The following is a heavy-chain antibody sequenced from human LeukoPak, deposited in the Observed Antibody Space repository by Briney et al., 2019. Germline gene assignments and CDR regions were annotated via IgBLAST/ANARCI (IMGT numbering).Heavy chain of an antibody. CDR3: ARADGDYVGRWFDP. D-gene: IGHD4-17*01. CDR2: IYYSGST. CDR1: GGSISSSSYY. J-gene: IGHJ5*02. Sequence: PSETLSLTCTVSGGSISSSSYYWGWIRQPPGKGLEWIGSIYYSGSTYYNPSLKSRVTISVDTSKNQFSLKLSSVTAADTAVYYCARADGDYVGRWFDPWGQGTLVTVSS. V-gene: IGHV4-39*07.